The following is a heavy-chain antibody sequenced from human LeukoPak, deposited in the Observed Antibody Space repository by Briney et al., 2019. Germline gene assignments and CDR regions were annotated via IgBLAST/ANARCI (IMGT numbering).Heavy chain of an antibody. V-gene: IGHV3-23*01. J-gene: IGHJ4*02. Sequence: GGSLRLSCAASGFTFSSYAMSWVCQAPGKGLEWVSAISGSGGSTDYADSVKGRFTISRDNSKNTLYLQMNSLRAEDTAVYYCAKDQDIVVVPAAIGYWGQGTLVTVSS. CDR3: AKDQDIVVVPAAIGY. CDR1: GFTFSSYA. D-gene: IGHD2-2*01. CDR2: ISGSGGST.